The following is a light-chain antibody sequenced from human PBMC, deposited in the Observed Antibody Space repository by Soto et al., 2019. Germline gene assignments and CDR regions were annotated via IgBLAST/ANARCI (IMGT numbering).Light chain of an antibody. CDR3: QSYNDCPLA. V-gene: IGKV3-15*01. CDR2: GVS. CDR1: ESLSYF. J-gene: IGKJ2*01. Sequence: EIVLTQSPATLSVSPGERVTLSCRASESLSYFLAWYQHKPGQSPRLLIYGVSTRVDGVPSRFSGGGSATDFTIAISSMQSEDFAVYYCQSYNDCPLAFGQGTKLE.